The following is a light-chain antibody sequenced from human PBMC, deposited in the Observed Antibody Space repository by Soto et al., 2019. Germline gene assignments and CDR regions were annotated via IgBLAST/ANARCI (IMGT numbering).Light chain of an antibody. Sequence: QSLLTQPPSVSGAPGQRVTISCTGSSSNIGAGYDVHWYQQIPGTAPKLLIYGNSNRPSGVPDRFSGSKSGTSASLAITGLQAEDEADYYCQSYDSSLSAVVFGGGTKLTVL. J-gene: IGLJ2*01. CDR2: GNS. V-gene: IGLV1-40*01. CDR3: QSYDSSLSAVV. CDR1: SSNIGAGYD.